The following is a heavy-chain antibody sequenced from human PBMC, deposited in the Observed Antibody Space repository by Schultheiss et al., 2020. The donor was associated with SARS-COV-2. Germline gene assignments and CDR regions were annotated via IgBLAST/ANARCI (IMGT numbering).Heavy chain of an antibody. CDR2: IYSGGST. Sequence: GGSLRLSCAASGFTVSSNYMSWVRQAPGKGLEWVSVIYSGGSTYYADSVKGRFTISRDNSKNTLYLQMSSLRAEDTAVYYCARESLPGIAAAASDYWGQGTLVTVSS. D-gene: IGHD6-13*01. CDR1: GFTVSSNY. J-gene: IGHJ4*02. V-gene: IGHV3-53*05. CDR3: ARESLPGIAAAASDY.